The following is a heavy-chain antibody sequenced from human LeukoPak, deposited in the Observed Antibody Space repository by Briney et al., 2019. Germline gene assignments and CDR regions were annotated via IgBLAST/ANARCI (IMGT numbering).Heavy chain of an antibody. CDR1: GGSFSGYY. D-gene: IGHD3-16*01. V-gene: IGHV4-34*01. J-gene: IGHJ4*02. Sequence: SETLSLTCAVYGGSFSGYYCSWIRQPPGKGLEWIGSIYYSGSTYYNPSLKSRVTISVDTSKNQFSLKLNSVTATDTAVYYCARHYGPWGQGTLVTVSS. CDR3: ARHYGP. CDR2: IYYSGST.